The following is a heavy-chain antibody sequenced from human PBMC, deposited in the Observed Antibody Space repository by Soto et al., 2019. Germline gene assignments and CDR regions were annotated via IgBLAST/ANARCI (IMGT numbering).Heavy chain of an antibody. CDR3: ARDMSPRSLRYFDWLFPDFDY. CDR1: EFTFSSYS. J-gene: IGHJ4*02. Sequence: EVQLVESGGGLVKPGGSLRLSCAASEFTFSSYSMNWVRQAPGKGLEWVSSISSSSSYIYYADSVKGRFTISRDNAKNSLYLQMNSLRAEDTAVYYCARDMSPRSLRYFDWLFPDFDYWGQGTLVTVSS. V-gene: IGHV3-21*01. CDR2: ISSSSSYI. D-gene: IGHD3-9*01.